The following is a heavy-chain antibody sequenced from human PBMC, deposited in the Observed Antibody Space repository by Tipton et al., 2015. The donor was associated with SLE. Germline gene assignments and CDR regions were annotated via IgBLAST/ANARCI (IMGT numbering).Heavy chain of an antibody. J-gene: IGHJ4*02. CDR3: ALQRGYSYGFDY. V-gene: IGHV4-4*02. CDR2: INYSGTT. D-gene: IGHD5-18*01. Sequence: TLSLTCTVSGGSISSTYWWTWVRQSPGRGLEWIGDINYSGTTNYNPSLSSRVTISLDKSRDQFYLILTSVTAADTAVYYCALQRGYSYGFDYWGQGTLVTVSS. CDR1: GGSISSTYW.